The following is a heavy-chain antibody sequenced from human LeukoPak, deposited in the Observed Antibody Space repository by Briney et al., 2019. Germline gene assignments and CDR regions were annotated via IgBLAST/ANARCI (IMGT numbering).Heavy chain of an antibody. CDR3: AKGETGYYISASFDY. V-gene: IGHV3-9*01. J-gene: IGHJ4*02. CDR1: GFTFDDYS. Sequence: GRSLRLSCAASGFTFDDYSMHWVRQAPGKGLEWVSGISWNSGSIGYADSVKGRFTISRDNAKNSLYLQMSSLRAEDTALYYCAKGETGYYISASFDYWGQGTLVTVSS. CDR2: ISWNSGSI. D-gene: IGHD3-9*01.